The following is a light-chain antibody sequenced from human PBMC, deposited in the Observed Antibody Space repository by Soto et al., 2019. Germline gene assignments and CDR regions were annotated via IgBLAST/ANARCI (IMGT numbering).Light chain of an antibody. CDR3: QQYNNWPRT. CDR2: GAS. CDR1: QTVSSN. J-gene: IGKJ1*01. V-gene: IGKV3-15*01. Sequence: EIVMTQSPGTLSVSPGERATLSCRASQTVSSNLAWYQQVPGQASRLVIYGASTRATGIPARFSGSGSGTEFTLTISSLQSEDFAVYYCQQYNNWPRTFGQGTKVEIK.